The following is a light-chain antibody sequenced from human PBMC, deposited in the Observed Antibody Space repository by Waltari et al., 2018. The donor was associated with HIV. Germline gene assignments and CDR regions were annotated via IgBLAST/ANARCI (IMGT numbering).Light chain of an antibody. CDR1: SSNIGAGYD. CDR2: GNT. Sequence: QSVLTQPPSVSGAPGQRVTIPCPGSSSNIGAGYDVHWYQQLPGTAPKVLIYGNTNRPSGVPDRFSGSKSGTSASLAITGLQAEDEADYYCQSYDSSLSGFVVFGGGTKVTVL. V-gene: IGLV1-40*01. CDR3: QSYDSSLSGFVV. J-gene: IGLJ2*01.